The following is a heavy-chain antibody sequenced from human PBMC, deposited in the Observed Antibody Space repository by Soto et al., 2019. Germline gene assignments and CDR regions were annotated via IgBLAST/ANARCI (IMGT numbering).Heavy chain of an antibody. CDR1: GGSISSSSHY. J-gene: IGHJ4*02. CDR3: ATHAVYSTGYYSFDY. Sequence: QLQLQGSGPGLVKPSETLSLTCTVSGGSISSSSHYWGWIRQSPGKGLEWIGSIYYSGSTFHNPSLKSRLTISVDTSKNQFSLRLSSVTAADTAVYYCATHAVYSTGYYSFDYWGQGTLVTVSS. CDR2: IYYSGST. V-gene: IGHV4-39*01. D-gene: IGHD3-22*01.